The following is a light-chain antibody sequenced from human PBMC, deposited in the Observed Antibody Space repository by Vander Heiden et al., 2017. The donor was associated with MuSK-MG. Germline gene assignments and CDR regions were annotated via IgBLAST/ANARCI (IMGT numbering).Light chain of an antibody. V-gene: IGKV4-1*01. CDR1: QSVLYSSNNKNY. CDR3: QQHYSTRT. J-gene: IGKJ1*01. Sequence: DIVMTQSPDSLAVSLGERATINCKSSQSVLYSSNNKNYLAWYQQKPGQPPKLLISWASTREYGVPDRFSGSGSATDFTLTSSSLRAEDVAVYYWQQHYSTRTFGRGTKVEIK. CDR2: WAS.